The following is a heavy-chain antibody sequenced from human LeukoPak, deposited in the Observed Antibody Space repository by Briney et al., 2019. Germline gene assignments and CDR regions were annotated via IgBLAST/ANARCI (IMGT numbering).Heavy chain of an antibody. CDR1: GFTFSSYS. J-gene: IGHJ4*02. CDR3: ARDYDSSGYSNFFDY. Sequence: GGSLRLSCAASGFTFSSYSMNWVRQAPGKGLEWVSSISSSSSYIYCADSVKGRFTISRDNAKNSLYLQMNSLRAEDTAVYYCARDYDSSGYSNFFDYWGQGTLVTVSS. CDR2: ISSSSSYI. V-gene: IGHV3-21*01. D-gene: IGHD3-22*01.